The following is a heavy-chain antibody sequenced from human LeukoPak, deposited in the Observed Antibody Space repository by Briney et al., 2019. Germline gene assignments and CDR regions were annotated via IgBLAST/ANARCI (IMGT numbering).Heavy chain of an antibody. Sequence: GGSLRLSCAASGFTVSSNYMSWVRQAPGKGLEWVSVIYSGGSTYYADSVKGRFTISRDNSKNTLYLQMNSLRAEDTAVYYCARCSTVRSYYFDYWGQGTLVTVSS. V-gene: IGHV3-53*01. CDR2: IYSGGST. CDR1: GFTVSSNY. D-gene: IGHD1-26*01. CDR3: ARCSTVRSYYFDY. J-gene: IGHJ4*01.